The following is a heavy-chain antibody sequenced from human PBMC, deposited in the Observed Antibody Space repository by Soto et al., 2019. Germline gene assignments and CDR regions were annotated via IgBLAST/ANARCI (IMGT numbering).Heavy chain of an antibody. CDR2: MNPNSGHT. V-gene: IGHV1-8*01. CDR1: GYTFTSYD. CDR3: TRTSTYCISTSCYSGTWFDP. J-gene: IGHJ5*02. D-gene: IGHD2-2*01. Sequence: ASVKVSCKASGYTFTSYDINWVRQATGQGLEWMGWMNPNSGHTGYAQKFQGRVTMTRNTSISTAYMELSSLRSEDTAVYYRTRTSTYCISTSCYSGTWFDPWGQGTLVTVSS.